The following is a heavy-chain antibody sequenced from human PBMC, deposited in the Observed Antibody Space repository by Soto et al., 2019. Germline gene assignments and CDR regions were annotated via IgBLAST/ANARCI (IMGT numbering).Heavy chain of an antibody. CDR3: ARSIVVVTALDY. D-gene: IGHD2-21*02. J-gene: IGHJ4*02. CDR1: GYTYMSYS. V-gene: IGHV1-3*01. Sequence: ASVKVSCKASGYTYMSYSMHWVRQAPGQRLEWMGWINVGNGNTKSSQNLQGRVTIYQDTSASTAYMELSSLTSEDTAVYYCARSIVVVTALDYWGQGTLVTVSS. CDR2: INVGNGNT.